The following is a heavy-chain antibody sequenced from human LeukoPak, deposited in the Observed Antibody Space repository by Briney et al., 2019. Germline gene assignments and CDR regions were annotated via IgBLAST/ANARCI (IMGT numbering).Heavy chain of an antibody. CDR1: GGCISPYD. CDR3: ARGMAAAYVHNGIDP. V-gene: IGHV4-4*07. CDR2: ISASGST. D-gene: IGHD6-13*01. J-gene: IGHJ5*02. Sequence: SETLSLTCTVSGGCISPYDWSWIRQTAGKGLEWIGRISASGSTRYNPSLKSRVTMSVDTSKNQFSLIVSSVTAADTAVYFCARGMAAAYVHNGIDPWGPGTLVTVSS.